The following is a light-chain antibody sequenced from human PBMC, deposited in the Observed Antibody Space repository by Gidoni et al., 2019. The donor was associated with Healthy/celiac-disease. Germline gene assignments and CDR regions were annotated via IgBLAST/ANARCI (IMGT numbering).Light chain of an antibody. CDR1: SANIGSNY. CDR3: AAWDDSLSGPV. J-gene: IGLJ2*01. Sequence: QSVLPQPPSASGTPGQRVTLSCSGSSANIGSNYVYWYQQLPGTAPKLLISRNNQRPSGVPDRLSGSKSGTSASLAISGLRSEDEADYYCAAWDDSLSGPVFGGGTKLTVL. V-gene: IGLV1-47*01. CDR2: RNN.